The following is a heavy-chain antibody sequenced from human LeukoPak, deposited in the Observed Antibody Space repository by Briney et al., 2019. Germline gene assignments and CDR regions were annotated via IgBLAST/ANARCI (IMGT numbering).Heavy chain of an antibody. CDR1: GGTFSSYA. CDR2: IILIFGTA. CDR3: ARVESGSFFNAFDI. V-gene: IGHV1-69*05. D-gene: IGHD1-26*01. J-gene: IGHJ3*02. Sequence: SVTVSCKASGGTFSSYAISWVRQAPGQGLEWMGGIILIFGTANYAQKFQGRVTITTDESTSTAYMELSSLRPEDTAVYYCARVESGSFFNAFDIWGQGTMVTVSS.